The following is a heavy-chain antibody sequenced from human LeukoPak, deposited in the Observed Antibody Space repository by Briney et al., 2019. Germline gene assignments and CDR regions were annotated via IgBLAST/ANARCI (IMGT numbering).Heavy chain of an antibody. CDR3: ARETSQKGAHYMDV. Sequence: SETLSLTCTVSGGSISSYYWSWIRQPAGKGLEWIGRIETSGNTNYNPSLKSRLTISVDTSKNQFSLKLSSVTAADTAVYYCARETSQKGAHYMDVWGKGTTVTISS. D-gene: IGHD3-16*01. CDR2: IETSGNT. CDR1: GGSISSYY. J-gene: IGHJ6*03. V-gene: IGHV4-4*07.